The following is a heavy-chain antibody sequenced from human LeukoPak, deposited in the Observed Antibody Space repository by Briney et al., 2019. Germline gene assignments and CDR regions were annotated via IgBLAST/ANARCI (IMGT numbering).Heavy chain of an antibody. CDR1: GFTFSSYA. Sequence: GGSLRLSCAASGFTFSSYAMSWVRQAPGKGLEWVSAISGSGGNTYYTDSVKGRFTVSRDNSKNTLYLQMNNLRDGDTAVYYCATERGDSPDYWGQGTLVTVSS. CDR3: ATERGDSPDY. V-gene: IGHV3-23*01. D-gene: IGHD2-21*01. J-gene: IGHJ4*02. CDR2: ISGSGGNT.